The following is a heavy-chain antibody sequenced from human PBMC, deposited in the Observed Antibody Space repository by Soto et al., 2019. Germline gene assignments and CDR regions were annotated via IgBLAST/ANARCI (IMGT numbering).Heavy chain of an antibody. Sequence: ASVKVSCKVSRYTLTELSMHWVRQAPGKGLEWMGGFDPEDGETIYAQKFQGRVTMTEDTSTDTAYMELSSLRSEDTAVYYCATFTMGGSSWYLEDNYCVMDVWGQGTTVTVSS. V-gene: IGHV1-24*01. J-gene: IGHJ6*02. D-gene: IGHD6-13*01. CDR1: RYTLTELS. CDR3: ATFTMGGSSWYLEDNYCVMDV. CDR2: FDPEDGET.